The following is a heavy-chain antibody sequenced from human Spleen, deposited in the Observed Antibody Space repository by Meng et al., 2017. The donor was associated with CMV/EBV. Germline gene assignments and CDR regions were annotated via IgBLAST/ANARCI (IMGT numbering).Heavy chain of an antibody. CDR3: AKGIEYSSSSAPGDY. V-gene: IGHV3-48*03. CDR1: GFNFSNFE. J-gene: IGHJ4*02. CDR2: ITSSGDRT. D-gene: IGHD6-6*01. Sequence: GESLKISCAASGFNFSNFEMNWVRQAPRKGLEWLSYITSSGDRTYYAESVQGRFTISRDNAKNSLYLQMNSLRAEDTALYYCAKGIEYSSSSAPGDYWGQRTLVTVSS.